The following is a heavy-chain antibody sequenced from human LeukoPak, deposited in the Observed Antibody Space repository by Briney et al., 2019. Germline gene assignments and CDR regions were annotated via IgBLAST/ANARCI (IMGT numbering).Heavy chain of an antibody. J-gene: IGHJ5*02. CDR3: AKELDYGDYGDWFDP. CDR2: ISSSGSTI. D-gene: IGHD4-17*01. Sequence: GGSLRLSRAASGFTFSSYEMNWVRQAPGKGLEWVSYISSSGSTIYYADSVKGRFTISRDNAKNSLYLQMNSLRAEDTAVYYCAKELDYGDYGDWFDPWGQGTLVTVSS. CDR1: GFTFSSYE. V-gene: IGHV3-48*03.